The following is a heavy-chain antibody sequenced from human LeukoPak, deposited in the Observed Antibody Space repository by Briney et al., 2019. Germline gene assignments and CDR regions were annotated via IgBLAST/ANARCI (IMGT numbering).Heavy chain of an antibody. V-gene: IGHV3-48*01. D-gene: IGHD6-19*01. Sequence: GGSLRFSCAASGFTFSNYNMFWARQAPGKGLEWVSYITSSSNTVHYADSVKGRFTLSRDNAKSSLYLQMNSLRAEDTAIYYCARLLSGWYLADYWGQGTLVTVSS. CDR2: ITSSSNTV. CDR3: ARLLSGWYLADY. J-gene: IGHJ4*02. CDR1: GFTFSNYN.